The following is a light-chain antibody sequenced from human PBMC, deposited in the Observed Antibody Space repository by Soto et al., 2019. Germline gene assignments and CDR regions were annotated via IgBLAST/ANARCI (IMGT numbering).Light chain of an antibody. Sequence: EIVLTQSPATLSLSPGERATLSCRASQSFSSYLAWYQQKPGQAPRLLIYDASKRAAGIPARFSGRGSGTDFNLTITSLEPEAFEVYFCQQRSNWPPVITFGQGTRLEIK. V-gene: IGKV3-11*01. CDR3: QQRSNWPPVIT. J-gene: IGKJ5*01. CDR1: QSFSSY. CDR2: DAS.